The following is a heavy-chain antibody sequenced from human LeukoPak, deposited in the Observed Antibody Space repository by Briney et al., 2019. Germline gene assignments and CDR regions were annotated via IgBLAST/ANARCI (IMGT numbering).Heavy chain of an antibody. V-gene: IGHV4-59*01. Sequence: SETLSLTCTVSGGSISNYYWNWIRQPPGKGLEWIGYIYYTGSTNYNPSPKSRVTISVDTSKNQFSLKLSSVTAADTAVYYCARTKVLPDYYDNSGGFDYWGQGTLVTVSS. CDR2: IYYTGST. CDR3: ARTKVLPDYYDNSGGFDY. D-gene: IGHD3-22*01. J-gene: IGHJ4*02. CDR1: GGSISNYY.